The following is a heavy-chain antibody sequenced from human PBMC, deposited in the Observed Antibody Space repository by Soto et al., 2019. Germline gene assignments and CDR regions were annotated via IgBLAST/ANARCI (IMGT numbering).Heavy chain of an antibody. J-gene: IGHJ4*02. CDR2: IKSNTDGGTT. CDR1: GFTFSDHY. CDR3: SHGYYQYFNS. Sequence: GGSLRLSCATSGFTFSDHYMDWVRQAPGKGPEWVGRIKSNTDGGTTDYAAPVKGRFTVSRDDSENTLYLQMNSLKTEDTAVYYCSHGYYQYFNSWGQGTLVTVSS. D-gene: IGHD5-18*01. V-gene: IGHV3-15*07.